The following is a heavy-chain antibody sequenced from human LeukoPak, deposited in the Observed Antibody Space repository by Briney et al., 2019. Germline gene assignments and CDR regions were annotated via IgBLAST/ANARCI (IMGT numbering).Heavy chain of an antibody. D-gene: IGHD6-13*01. CDR2: IYPSGTT. J-gene: IGHJ5*02. CDR3: ARAYSSSWYFNWFDP. Sequence: PSETLSLTCTVSGDSISSGPYYWGWIRQPPGKGLEWIGNIYPSGTTYYNPSLKTRVTISVDTSKNQFSLRLSSVTAADTAVYFCARAYSSSWYFNWFDPWGQGTLVTVSS. V-gene: IGHV4-38-2*02. CDR1: GDSISSGPYY.